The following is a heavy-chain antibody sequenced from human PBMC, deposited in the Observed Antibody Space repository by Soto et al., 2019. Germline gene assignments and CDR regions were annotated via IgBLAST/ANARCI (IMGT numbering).Heavy chain of an antibody. CDR2: VSHDGRNT. D-gene: IGHD6-19*01. J-gene: IGHJ4*02. CDR3: AKGVRQWLVTSDFNY. Sequence: VQLVESGGGVVQPGRSLRLSCAASGFTFSDYAMHWVRQAPGKGLEWVAVVSHDGRNTHYADSVKGRFTISRDSSKNTVSREMTRLRAEDTAVSYCAKGVRQWLVTSDFNYWGQGALVTVSS. CDR1: GFTFSDYA. V-gene: IGHV3-30*18.